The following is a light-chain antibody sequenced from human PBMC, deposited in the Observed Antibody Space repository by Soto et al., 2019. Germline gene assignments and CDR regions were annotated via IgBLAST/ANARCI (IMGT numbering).Light chain of an antibody. J-gene: IGKJ4*01. CDR3: QQSYNNPLT. CDR2: GAS. CDR1: QSVTSTY. V-gene: IGKV3-20*01. Sequence: EIVLTQSPGTLSLSPGERATLSCRASQSVTSTYLAWYQQKPGQPPRLLIYGASNRATGIPDRFSGSGSGTDFTLTISSLQPEDFATYYCQQSYNNPLTFGGGTKVDIK.